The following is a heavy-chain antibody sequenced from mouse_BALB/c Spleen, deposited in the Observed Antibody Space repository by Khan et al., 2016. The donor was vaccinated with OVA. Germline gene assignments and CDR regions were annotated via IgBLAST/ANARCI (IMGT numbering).Heavy chain of an antibody. CDR1: GYTFTDYA. J-gene: IGHJ3*01. Sequence: QIQLVQSGAELVRPGVSVKISRKGSGYTFTDYAMHWVKQSHAKSLEWIGVISTYYGDANYNQKFKGKATMTVDKSSSTAYMELARLTSEDSAIYYCARSHSGFAYWGQGTLVTVS. CDR2: ISTYYGDA. CDR3: ARSHSGFAY. V-gene: IGHV1S137*01.